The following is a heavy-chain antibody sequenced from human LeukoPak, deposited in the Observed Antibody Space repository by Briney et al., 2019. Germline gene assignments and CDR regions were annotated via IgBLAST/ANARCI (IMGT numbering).Heavy chain of an antibody. CDR1: GFTIRTYG. J-gene: IGHJ4*02. Sequence: GGSLRLSCAASGFTIRTYGMHWVRQAPGKGLEWVAVVRYDGGNKHYADSVKGRFTISRDNSKNTLYLQMNSLRDEDTAVYYCAQGSHYYGSGSHRRGHYFDYWGQGTLVTVSS. D-gene: IGHD3-10*01. V-gene: IGHV3-30*02. CDR2: VRYDGGNK. CDR3: AQGSHYYGSGSHRRGHYFDY.